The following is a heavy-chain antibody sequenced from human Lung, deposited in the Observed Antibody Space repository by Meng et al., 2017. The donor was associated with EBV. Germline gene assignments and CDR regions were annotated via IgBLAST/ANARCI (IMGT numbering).Heavy chain of an antibody. CDR1: GFTFSDYY. V-gene: IGHV3-11*01. CDR3: ARDLVGATHYFQH. CDR2: ISSSGSTI. D-gene: IGHD1-26*01. J-gene: IGHJ1*01. Sequence: QVQMVESGGGVVQPGWSLRLSCAASGFTFSDYYMSWVRQATGKGLEWVSYISSSGSTIYYADSVKGRFTISRDNAKNSLNLQMNSLRAEDTAVYYCARDLVGATHYFQHWGQGTLVTVST.